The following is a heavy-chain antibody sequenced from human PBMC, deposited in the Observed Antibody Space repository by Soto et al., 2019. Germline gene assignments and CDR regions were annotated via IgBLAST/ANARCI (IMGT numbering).Heavy chain of an antibody. CDR1: GFTVSSNY. CDR3: ARSLRPSASLDY. CDR2: IYSGGST. J-gene: IGHJ4*02. V-gene: IGHV3-66*01. D-gene: IGHD5-12*01. Sequence: GGSLRLSCAASGFTVSSNYMSWVRQAPGKGLEWVSVIYSGGSTYYADSVKGRFTISRDNSKNTLYLQMNSLRAEDTAVYYCARSLRPSASLDYRGQGTLVTVSS.